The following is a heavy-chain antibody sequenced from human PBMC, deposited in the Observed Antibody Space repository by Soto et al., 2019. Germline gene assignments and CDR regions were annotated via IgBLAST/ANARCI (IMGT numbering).Heavy chain of an antibody. D-gene: IGHD3-16*01. Sequence: ASVKVSCQASGYTFTSYAMHWVRQAPRKKLEWMGWINAGNGNTKYSQKFQGRVTITWDTSASTAYMELSSLRSEDTAVYYCARSWASTQDYYYYGMDVWGQGTTVTVSS. CDR3: ARSWASTQDYYYYGMDV. CDR2: INAGNGNT. V-gene: IGHV1-3*01. CDR1: GYTFTSYA. J-gene: IGHJ6*02.